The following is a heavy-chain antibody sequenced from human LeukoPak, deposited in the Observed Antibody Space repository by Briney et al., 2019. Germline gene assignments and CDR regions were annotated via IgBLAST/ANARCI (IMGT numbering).Heavy chain of an antibody. CDR1: GFTFSDYW. V-gene: IGHV3-7*01. Sequence: PGGSLRLSCAASGFTFSDYWMSWVRQAPGKGLEWVANIKRDGGEKYYVDSVKGRFTISRDNAKNSLYLQVNSLRGEDTAVYYCARSMVRGPLWYFDFWGQGTLVTVSS. J-gene: IGHJ4*02. CDR3: ARSMVRGPLWYFDF. D-gene: IGHD3-10*01. CDR2: IKRDGGEK.